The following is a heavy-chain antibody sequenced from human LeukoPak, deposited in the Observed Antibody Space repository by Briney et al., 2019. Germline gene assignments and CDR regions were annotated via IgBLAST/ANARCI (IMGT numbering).Heavy chain of an antibody. V-gene: IGHV3-23*01. D-gene: IGHD3-3*01. Sequence: PGGSLRLSCAASGFTFSSYAMSWVRQAPGKGLEWVSAISGSGGSTYYADSVKGRFTISRDNSKNTLYLQMNSLRAEDTAVYYCAKADHYDFWSGYFDFDYWGQGTLVTVSS. J-gene: IGHJ4*02. CDR1: GFTFSSYA. CDR3: AKADHYDFWSGYFDFDY. CDR2: ISGSGGST.